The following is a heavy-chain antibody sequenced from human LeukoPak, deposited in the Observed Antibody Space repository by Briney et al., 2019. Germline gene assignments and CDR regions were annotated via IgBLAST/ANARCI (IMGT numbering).Heavy chain of an antibody. D-gene: IGHD6-19*01. CDR3: ARDVAVAAPEGY. Sequence: PGGSLRLSCAASGFTFSIFGMNWVRQAPGKGLEWVSSISSGTSYIYYADSVKGRFTISRDNAKNSLYLQMNSLRAEDTAVYYCARDVAVAAPEGYWGQGTLVTVSS. V-gene: IGHV3-21*01. CDR1: GFTFSIFG. J-gene: IGHJ4*02. CDR2: ISSGTSYI.